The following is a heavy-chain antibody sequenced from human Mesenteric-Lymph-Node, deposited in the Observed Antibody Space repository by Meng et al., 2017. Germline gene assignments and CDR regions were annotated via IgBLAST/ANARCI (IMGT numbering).Heavy chain of an antibody. V-gene: IGHV1-69*06. D-gene: IGHD2-21*02. CDR2: IIPIFGTA. CDR1: GGTFSSYA. Sequence: QVQLVQAGAEVKKPGSSVKVSCKASGGTFSSYAISWVRQAPGQGLEWMGGIIPIFGTANYAQKFQGRVTITADKSTSTAYLELSSLRSEDTAVYYCARDLWPHIVVVTAPSEFWGQGTLVTVSS. J-gene: IGHJ4*02. CDR3: ARDLWPHIVVVTAPSEF.